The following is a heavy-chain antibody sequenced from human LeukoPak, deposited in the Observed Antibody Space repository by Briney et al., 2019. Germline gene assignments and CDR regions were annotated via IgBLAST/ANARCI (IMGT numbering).Heavy chain of an antibody. Sequence: PSETLSLTCTVSGGSISSYYWSWIRQAPGKGLVWIGYIYYSGFTNYDSSLKSRVTMSIDIFKNQFSLKLTSVTAADTAVYYCVRGGEYSYLSPWGLDVWGQGTTVIVSS. V-gene: IGHV4-59*01. D-gene: IGHD6-6*01. CDR2: IYYSGFT. CDR1: GGSISSYY. J-gene: IGHJ6*02. CDR3: VRGGEYSYLSPWGLDV.